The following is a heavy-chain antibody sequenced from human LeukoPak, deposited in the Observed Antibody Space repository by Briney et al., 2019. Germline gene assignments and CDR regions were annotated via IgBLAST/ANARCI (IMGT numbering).Heavy chain of an antibody. D-gene: IGHD2-21*02. Sequence: GRSLRLSCAASGFTFSSYAMHWVRQAPGKGLEWVAVISYDGSNKYYADSVKGRFTISRDNSKNTLYLQMNSLRAEDTAVYYCARVQKIGAYCGGDCYSLGYWGQGTLVTVSS. CDR1: GFTFSSYA. V-gene: IGHV3-30-3*01. CDR3: ARVQKIGAYCGGDCYSLGY. J-gene: IGHJ4*02. CDR2: ISYDGSNK.